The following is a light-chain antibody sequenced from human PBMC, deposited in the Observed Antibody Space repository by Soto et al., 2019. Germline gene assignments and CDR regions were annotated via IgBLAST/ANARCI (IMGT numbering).Light chain of an antibody. J-gene: IGLJ2*01. CDR1: SSNIGAGFD. V-gene: IGLV1-40*01. Sequence: QAVVTQPPSVSGAPGQRATISCTGSSSNIGAGFDVHWYQQLPGTAPKLLIYANSNRPSGVPDRFSGSKSGTSASLAIAGLQAEDEADYYCQSFDSSLSGSVFGGGTKLTVL. CDR3: QSFDSSLSGSV. CDR2: ANS.